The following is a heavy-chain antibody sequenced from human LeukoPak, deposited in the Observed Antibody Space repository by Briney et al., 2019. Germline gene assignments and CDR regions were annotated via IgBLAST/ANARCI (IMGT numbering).Heavy chain of an antibody. D-gene: IGHD3-10*01. Sequence: GGSLRLSCAASGFTFSSYWMSWVRQAPGKGLEWVAVISYDGSNKYYADSVKGRFTISRDNSKNTLYLQMNSLRAEDTAVYYCAKDLSGGLDYWGQGTLVTVSS. CDR3: AKDLSGGLDY. V-gene: IGHV3-30*18. CDR2: ISYDGSNK. CDR1: GFTFSSYW. J-gene: IGHJ4*02.